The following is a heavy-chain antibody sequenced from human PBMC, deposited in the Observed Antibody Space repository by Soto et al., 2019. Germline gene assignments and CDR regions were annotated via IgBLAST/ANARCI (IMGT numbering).Heavy chain of an antibody. CDR1: GYTFTDYY. V-gene: IGHV1-46*01. Sequence: ASVKVSFKASGYTFTDYYVHWVRQAPGQGLEWMAIIDPNNGRTSYAQKFQDRVTLTRDTSRTTVYIDLSRLRFDDAAVYYCARVYAGESGVNSDISRFGCWGQRTLGPCSS. CDR3: ARVYAGESGVNSDISRFGC. D-gene: IGHD3-3*01. CDR2: IDPNNGRT. J-gene: IGHJ4*03.